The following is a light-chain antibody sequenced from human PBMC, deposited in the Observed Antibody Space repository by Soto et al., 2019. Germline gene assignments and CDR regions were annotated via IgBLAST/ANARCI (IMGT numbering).Light chain of an antibody. V-gene: IGKV3-11*01. J-gene: IGKJ5*01. Sequence: EILMTQSPDTLSVSPGESATLSCRASQRVYSNLAWYQQRPGQAPRLLIYDASNRATGIPARFSGSGSGTDFTLTISSLEPEDFAVYYCQQRSNWPPPTFGQGTRLEIK. CDR1: QRVYSN. CDR3: QQRSNWPPPT. CDR2: DAS.